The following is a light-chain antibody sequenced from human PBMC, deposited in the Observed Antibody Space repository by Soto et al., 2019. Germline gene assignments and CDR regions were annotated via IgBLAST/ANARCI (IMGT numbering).Light chain of an antibody. V-gene: IGKV3-11*01. J-gene: IGKJ1*01. Sequence: IVLTQSPATLSLSPGARATLSCWASQSVSNYFVWYQQKPGQAPRLLIYDASKRATGIPARFSGSGSGTDFTLTISSLEPEDFAVYYCQRRSIWPWTFGQGTKVDIK. CDR1: QSVSNY. CDR3: QRRSIWPWT. CDR2: DAS.